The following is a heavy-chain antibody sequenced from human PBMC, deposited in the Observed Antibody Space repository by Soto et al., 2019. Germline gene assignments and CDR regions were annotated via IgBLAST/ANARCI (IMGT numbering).Heavy chain of an antibody. V-gene: IGHV4-61*01. J-gene: IGHJ4*02. CDR1: GGSVSSGSYY. CDR2: IYYSGST. Sequence: SETLSLTCTVSGGSVSSGSYYWSWVRQPPGKGLEWIGYIYYSGSTNYNPSLKSRVTISVDTSKNQFSLKLSSVTAADTAVYYCARELDYSIDYWGQGTLVTVSS. CDR3: ARELDYSIDY. D-gene: IGHD4-4*01.